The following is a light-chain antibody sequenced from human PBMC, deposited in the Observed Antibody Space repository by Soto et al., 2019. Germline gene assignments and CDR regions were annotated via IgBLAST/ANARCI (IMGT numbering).Light chain of an antibody. CDR3: SSYTSSSTLV. CDR2: EVT. J-gene: IGLJ3*02. Sequence: QSALTQPASVSGSLGQSITISCTGSSSDIGVYNYVSWYQQHPGQAPKLMIYEVTNRPSGVSNRFSGSKTGNTASLTISGLQAEDEAEYHCSSYTSSSTLVFGGGTKLTVL. CDR1: SSDIGVYNY. V-gene: IGLV2-14*01.